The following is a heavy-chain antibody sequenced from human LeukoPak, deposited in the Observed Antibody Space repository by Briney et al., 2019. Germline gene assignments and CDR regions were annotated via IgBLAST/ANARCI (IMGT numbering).Heavy chain of an antibody. D-gene: IGHD6-13*01. J-gene: IGHJ6*03. Sequence: SETLSLTCTVSGGSISGYYWSWIRQPPGKGLEWIGYIYYSGSTNYNPSLKSRVTISVDTSKNQFSLKLSSVTAADTAVYYCASLIAAAGTGYYYYMDVWGKGTTVTVSS. CDR3: ASLIAAAGTGYYYYMDV. CDR1: GGSISGYY. CDR2: IYYSGST. V-gene: IGHV4-59*01.